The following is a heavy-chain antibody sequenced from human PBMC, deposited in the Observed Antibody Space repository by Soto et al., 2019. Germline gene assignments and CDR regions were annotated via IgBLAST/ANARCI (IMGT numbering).Heavy chain of an antibody. CDR3: ARDLQRLRFLEWLLDRAFDI. J-gene: IGHJ3*02. V-gene: IGHV3-30-3*01. D-gene: IGHD3-3*01. Sequence: GGSLRLSCAASGFTFSSYAMHWVRQAPGKGLEWVAVISYDGSNKYYADSVKGRFTISRDNSKNTLYLQMNSLRAEDTAVYYCARDLQRLRFLEWLLDRAFDIWGQGTMVTVSS. CDR2: ISYDGSNK. CDR1: GFTFSSYA.